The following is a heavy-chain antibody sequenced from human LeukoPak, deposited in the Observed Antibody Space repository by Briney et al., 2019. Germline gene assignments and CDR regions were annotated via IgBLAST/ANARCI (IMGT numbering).Heavy chain of an antibody. CDR2: ISYSGST. Sequence: PSETLSLTCSVSDGSITTNDYYWGWIRQPPGKGLEWIGSISYSGSTYYNPSLRSRVTISVDTSKNQFSLNLSSVTAADTAIYYCVRHHRRAAAGLNWFDPWGQGTLVTVSS. V-gene: IGHV4-39*01. J-gene: IGHJ5*02. D-gene: IGHD6-13*01. CDR3: VRHHRRAAAGLNWFDP. CDR1: DGSITTNDYY.